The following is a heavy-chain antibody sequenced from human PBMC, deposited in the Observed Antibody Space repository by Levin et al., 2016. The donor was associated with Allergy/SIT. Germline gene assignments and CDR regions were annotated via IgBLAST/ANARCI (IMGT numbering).Heavy chain of an antibody. Sequence: GESLKISCAASGFTFSSYAMSWVRQAPGKGLEWVSAISGSGGSTYYADSVKGRFTISRDNSKNTLYLQMSSLRAEDTAVYYCVKGVRTKEWLRNPYFDYWGQGTLVTVSS. CDR3: VKGVRTKEWLRNPYFDY. CDR1: GFTFSSYA. CDR2: ISGSGGST. D-gene: IGHD3-3*01. J-gene: IGHJ4*02. V-gene: IGHV3-23*01.